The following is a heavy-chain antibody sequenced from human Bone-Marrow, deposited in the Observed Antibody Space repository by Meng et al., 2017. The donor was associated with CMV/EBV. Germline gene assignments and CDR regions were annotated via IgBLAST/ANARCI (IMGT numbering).Heavy chain of an antibody. CDR3: AKERVVSSWYGIFDY. J-gene: IGHJ4*02. V-gene: IGHV3-48*03. CDR2: ISSSGSTI. Sequence: GGSLRLSCAASGFTFSSYEMNWVRQAPGKGLEWVSYISSSGSTIYYADSVKGRFTISRDNSKNTLYLQMNSLRAEDTAVYSCAKERVVSSWYGIFDYWGQGTLVTVSS. D-gene: IGHD6-13*01. CDR1: GFTFSSYE.